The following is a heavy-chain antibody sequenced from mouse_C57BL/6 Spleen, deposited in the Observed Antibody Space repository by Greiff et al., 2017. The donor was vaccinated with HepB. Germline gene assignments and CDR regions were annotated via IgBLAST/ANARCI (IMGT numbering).Heavy chain of an antibody. Sequence: VQLQQPGAELVKPGASVKLSCKASGYTFTSYWMHWVKQRPGQGLEWIGMIHPNSGSTNYNEKFKSKATLTVDKSSSTAYMQLSSLTSEDSAVYYCARGFITTVVAYYYAMDYWGQGTSVTVSS. D-gene: IGHD1-1*01. V-gene: IGHV1-64*01. CDR3: ARGFITTVVAYYYAMDY. CDR2: IHPNSGST. J-gene: IGHJ4*01. CDR1: GYTFTSYW.